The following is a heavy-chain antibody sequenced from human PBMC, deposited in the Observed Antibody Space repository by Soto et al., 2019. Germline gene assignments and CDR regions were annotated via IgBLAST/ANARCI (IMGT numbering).Heavy chain of an antibody. D-gene: IGHD3-22*01. CDR1: GFIFSDYS. CDR3: ARVYYESRGPTKYRAFDF. CDR2: IKQDGGEE. J-gene: IGHJ3*01. V-gene: IGHV3-7*01. Sequence: GGSLRFSCAASGFIFSDYSMSWVRQSPGKGLEGVANIKQDGGEEDYVDSVKGRLTISRDNAKNSLYLQMNSPRAEDTAVYYCARVYYESRGPTKYRAFDFWGQGTMVTVSS.